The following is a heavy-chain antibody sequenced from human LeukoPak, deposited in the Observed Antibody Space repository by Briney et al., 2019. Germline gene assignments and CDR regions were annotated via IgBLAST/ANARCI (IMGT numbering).Heavy chain of an antibody. CDR2: ISGSGGST. CDR3: AKDPFYDSNGFFDY. J-gene: IGHJ4*02. D-gene: IGHD3-22*01. CDR1: GFTFSSYA. Sequence: GGSLRLACAASGFTFSSYAMSWVRQAPGKGLEWVSAISGSGGSTYYADSVKGRFTISRDNSKNTLYLQINSLRAEDTAVYYCAKDPFYDSNGFFDYWGQGTLVTVSS. V-gene: IGHV3-23*01.